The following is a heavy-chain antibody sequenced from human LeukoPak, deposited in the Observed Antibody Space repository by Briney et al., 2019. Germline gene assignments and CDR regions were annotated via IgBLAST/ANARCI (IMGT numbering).Heavy chain of an antibody. Sequence: SETLSHTCAVYGGSFSGYYWSWIRQPPGKGLEWIGEINHSGSTNYNPSLKSRVTISVDTSKNQFSLKLSSVTAADTAVYYCAQADYDYVWGSYPRASRDYWFDPWGQGTLVTASS. CDR2: INHSGST. J-gene: IGHJ5*02. CDR3: AQADYDYVWGSYPRASRDYWFDP. CDR1: GGSFSGYY. D-gene: IGHD3-16*02. V-gene: IGHV4-34*01.